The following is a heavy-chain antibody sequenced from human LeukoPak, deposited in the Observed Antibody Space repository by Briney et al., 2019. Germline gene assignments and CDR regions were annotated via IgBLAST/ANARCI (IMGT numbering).Heavy chain of an antibody. CDR3: ARDDCGDTCYPGGY. D-gene: IGHD2-21*01. J-gene: IGHJ4*02. Sequence: GASVKVSCKASGYIFTKYVVHWVRQAPGQRPEGMGWIKAGNGDTKYSQNFQDRLTISRDTSASTVYMELSSLTSEDTALYYCARDDCGDTCYPGGYWGQGTLVTVSS. CDR2: IKAGNGDT. V-gene: IGHV1-3*01. CDR1: GYIFTKYV.